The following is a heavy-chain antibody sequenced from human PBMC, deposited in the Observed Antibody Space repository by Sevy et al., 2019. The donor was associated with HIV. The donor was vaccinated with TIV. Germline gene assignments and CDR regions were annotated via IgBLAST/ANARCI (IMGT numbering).Heavy chain of an antibody. CDR3: VRGPNCGVGGCQQISPYCLDV. Sequence: GGCLRLYCAASGFTFSDHYVDWVRQAPGKGLEWVGRIRNRPNSYTTEYAASVKGRFTISRDDSRNSVYLQMNSLKTQDSVVHYCVRGPNCGVGGCQQISPYCLDVWGKGVTVTVSS. CDR2: IRNRPNSYTT. D-gene: IGHD2-15*01. CDR1: GFTFSDHY. J-gene: IGHJ6*03. V-gene: IGHV3-72*01.